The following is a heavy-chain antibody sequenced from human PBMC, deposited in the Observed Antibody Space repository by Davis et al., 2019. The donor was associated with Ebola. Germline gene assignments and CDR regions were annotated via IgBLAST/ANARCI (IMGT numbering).Heavy chain of an antibody. J-gene: IGHJ4*02. CDR1: GFTFSNYD. CDR3: ARYCHYTDCSYFDC. Sequence: GESLKISCAPSGFTFSNYDMSWVRHVPGKGLEWVSTISASEGHTHYSDSVRGRFTISRDNSKNTLYLQMNSLRAEDTATYYCARYCHYTDCSYFDCWGQGTMVAVSS. V-gene: IGHV3-23*01. D-gene: IGHD2-15*01. CDR2: ISASEGHT.